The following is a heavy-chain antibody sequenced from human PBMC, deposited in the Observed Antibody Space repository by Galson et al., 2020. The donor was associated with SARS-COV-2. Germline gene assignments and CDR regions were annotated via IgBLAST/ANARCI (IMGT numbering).Heavy chain of an antibody. D-gene: IGHD2-2*02. CDR3: AKEGYCSSTSCYIFSSWFDP. Sequence: GESLKISCAASGFTFSSYAMSWVRQAPGKGLEWASAISGSGGSPYYADSVKGRFTISRDNSKNTLYLQMNSLRAEDTAVYYCAKEGYCSSTSCYIFSSWFDPWGQGTLVTVSS. CDR2: ISGSGGSP. CDR1: GFTFSSYA. J-gene: IGHJ5*02. V-gene: IGHV3-23*01.